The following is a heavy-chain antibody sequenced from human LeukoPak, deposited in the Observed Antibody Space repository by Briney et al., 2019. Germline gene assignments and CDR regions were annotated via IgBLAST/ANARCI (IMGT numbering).Heavy chain of an antibody. Sequence: PGGSLRLSCAASGFTVSSNYMSWVRQAPGKGLEWVSVIYSGGSTYYADSVKGRFTISRDNSKNTLYLQMNSLRAEDPAVYYCARGTDYGDYENWGQGTLVTVSS. CDR2: IYSGGST. D-gene: IGHD4-17*01. CDR1: GFTVSSNY. J-gene: IGHJ4*02. CDR3: ARGTDYGDYEN. V-gene: IGHV3-66*01.